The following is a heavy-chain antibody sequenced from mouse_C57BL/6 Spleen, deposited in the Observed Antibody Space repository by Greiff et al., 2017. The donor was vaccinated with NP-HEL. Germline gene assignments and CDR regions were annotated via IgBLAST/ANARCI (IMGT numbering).Heavy chain of an antibody. D-gene: IGHD1-1*01. J-gene: IGHJ2*01. V-gene: IGHV1-15*01. CDR3: TRYYYGSSYPYYFDY. CDR2: IDPETGGT. Sequence: LVESGAELVRPGASVTLSCKASGYTFTDYEMHWVKQTPVHGLEWIGAIDPETGGTAYNQKFKGKAILTADKSSSTAYMELRSLTSEDSAVYYCTRYYYGSSYPYYFDYWGQGTTLTVSS. CDR1: GYTFTDYE.